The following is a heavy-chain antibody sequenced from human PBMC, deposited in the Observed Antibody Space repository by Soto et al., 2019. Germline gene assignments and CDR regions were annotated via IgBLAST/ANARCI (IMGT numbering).Heavy chain of an antibody. D-gene: IGHD3-22*01. Sequence: QTGGSPRLSCAASGFTFNNYGMHWVRQAPGKGLEWVAVIWYDGSHESYADSVKGRFTISRDNSKNTLYLQMNSLRAEDTAVYYCARDRYSYDSRAYQGVDWYFDLWGRGTLVTVSS. CDR1: GFTFNNYG. V-gene: IGHV3-33*01. J-gene: IGHJ2*01. CDR2: IWYDGSHE. CDR3: ARDRYSYDSRAYQGVDWYFDL.